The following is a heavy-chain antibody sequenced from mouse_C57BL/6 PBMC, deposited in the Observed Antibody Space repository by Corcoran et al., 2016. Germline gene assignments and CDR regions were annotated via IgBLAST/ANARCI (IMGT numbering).Heavy chain of an antibody. CDR1: GYTFTDYY. J-gene: IGHJ2*01. D-gene: IGHD1-1*01. CDR3: ARFPLTTVVARDY. V-gene: IGHV1-26*01. CDR2: INPNNGGT. Sequence: EVQLQQSGPELVQPGASVKISCKASGYTFTDYYMNWVKQSHGKSLEWIGDINPNNGGTSYNQKFKGKATLTVAKSSSTAYMELRSLTSEDSAVYYCARFPLTTVVARDYWGQGTTLTVSS.